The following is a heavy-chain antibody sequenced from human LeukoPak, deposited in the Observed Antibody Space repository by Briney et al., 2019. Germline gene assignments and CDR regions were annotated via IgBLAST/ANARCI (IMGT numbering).Heavy chain of an antibody. CDR3: AKTGNGYDPLYYYYYIDV. V-gene: IGHV4-4*09. Sequence: PSETLSLTCSVSGGSISSYYWSWIRQPPGKGLEWLAFIYADGSTNYNPSLKSRVTISVDTSSNQFSLKLSSVTAADTAVYFCAKTGNGYDPLYYYYYIDVWGKGTTVTVSS. D-gene: IGHD5-12*01. CDR1: GGSISSYY. CDR2: IYADGST. J-gene: IGHJ6*03.